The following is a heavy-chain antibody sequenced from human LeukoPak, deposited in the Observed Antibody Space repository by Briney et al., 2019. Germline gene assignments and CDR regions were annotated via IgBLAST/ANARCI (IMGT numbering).Heavy chain of an antibody. CDR2: IKEGGSKK. CDR1: GFTFSSHW. CDR3: ATPLDYYDSSGYHQGGD. Sequence: PGGSLRLSCAASGFTFSSHWMTWVRQAPGKGLEWVANIKEGGSKKNYVDSVKGRFTISRDNAKNSLCLQMNSLRAEDTAVYHCATPLDYYDSSGYHQGGDWGQGTLVTVSS. J-gene: IGHJ4*02. V-gene: IGHV3-7*03. D-gene: IGHD3-22*01.